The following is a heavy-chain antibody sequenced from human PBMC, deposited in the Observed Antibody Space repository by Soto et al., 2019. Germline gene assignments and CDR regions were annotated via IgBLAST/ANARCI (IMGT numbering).Heavy chain of an antibody. V-gene: IGHV3-23*01. Sequence: EVQLLESGGGLVQPGGSLRLSCAGSGSTFTDFTMTWVRQAPGKGLEWVSAISGDGLSTYYAGSVKGRFTISRDNSKTTQYLQLNSQRAEDTAVYYCARRPDAFDLWGRGTMVTVSS. CDR2: ISGDGLST. J-gene: IGHJ3*01. CDR3: ARRPDAFDL. CDR1: GSTFTDFT.